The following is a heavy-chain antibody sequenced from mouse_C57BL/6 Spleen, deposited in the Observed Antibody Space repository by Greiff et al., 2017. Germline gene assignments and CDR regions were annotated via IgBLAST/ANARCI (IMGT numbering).Heavy chain of an antibody. CDR1: GFTFTDYY. V-gene: IGHV7-3*01. J-gene: IGHJ2*01. CDR2: IRNKANGYTT. Sequence: EVKLVESGGGLVQPGGSLSLSCAASGFTFTDYYMSWVRQPPGKALEWLGFIRNKANGYTTEYSASVKGRFTISRDNSQSTLYLQMNALRAEDSATYYCARAPTGKAFDYWGQGTTLTVSS. D-gene: IGHD4-1*02. CDR3: ARAPTGKAFDY.